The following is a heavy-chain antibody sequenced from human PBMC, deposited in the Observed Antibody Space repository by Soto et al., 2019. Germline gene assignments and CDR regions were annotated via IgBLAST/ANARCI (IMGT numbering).Heavy chain of an antibody. D-gene: IGHD3-10*01. CDR3: ARESMVRGVIPNRYYYYYMDV. CDR1: GGSISSYY. CDR2: IYYSGST. J-gene: IGHJ6*03. Sequence: SETLSLTCTVSGGSISSYYWSWIRQPPGKGLEWIGYIYYSGSTNYNPSLKSRVTISVDTSKNQFSLKLSSVTAADTAVYYCARESMVRGVIPNRYYYYYMDVWGKGTTVTVSS. V-gene: IGHV4-59*01.